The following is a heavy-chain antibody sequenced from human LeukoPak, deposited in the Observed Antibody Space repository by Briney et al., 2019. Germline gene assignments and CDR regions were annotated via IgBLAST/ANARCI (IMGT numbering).Heavy chain of an antibody. J-gene: IGHJ4*02. CDR1: GGSISSGDYY. D-gene: IGHD4-17*01. V-gene: IGHV4-30-4*01. Sequence: PSETLSLTCTVSGGSISSGDYYWSWIRQPPGKGLEWIGDIYYSGSTYYNPSLKSRVTISVDTSKNQFSLKLSSVTAADTAVYYCARGSYGDYAMACDYWGQGTLVTVSS. CDR3: ARGSYGDYAMACDY. CDR2: IYYSGST.